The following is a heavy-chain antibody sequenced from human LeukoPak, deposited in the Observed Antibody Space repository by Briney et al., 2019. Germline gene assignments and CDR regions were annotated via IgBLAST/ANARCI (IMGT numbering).Heavy chain of an antibody. CDR1: GFTFSDYY. Sequence: PGGSLRLSCAASGFTFSDYYMSWIRQAPGKGLEWVSSISSSSSTKYYADSVKGRFTISRDNAKNSLYLQMNSLRAEDTAVYYCARAGHGLAVADTWGQGTLVTVSS. CDR3: ARAGHGLAVADT. V-gene: IGHV3-11*04. J-gene: IGHJ5*02. D-gene: IGHD6-19*01. CDR2: ISSSSSTK.